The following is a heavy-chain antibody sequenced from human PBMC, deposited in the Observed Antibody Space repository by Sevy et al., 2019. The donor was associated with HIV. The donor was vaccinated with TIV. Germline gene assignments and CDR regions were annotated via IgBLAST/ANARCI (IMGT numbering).Heavy chain of an antibody. J-gene: IGHJ5*02. CDR3: ARVTLIATTDAKRPNDP. Sequence: ASVKVSCKASGYTFTGYYMHWLRQAPGQGLEWLGWINPNNGDTHYAQKFQDRVTMTRDTSISTAYMELSRLTSDDTAVYYCARVTLIATTDAKRPNDPWGQGTLVTVSS. D-gene: IGHD6-13*01. CDR1: GYTFTGYY. CDR2: INPNNGDT. V-gene: IGHV1-2*02.